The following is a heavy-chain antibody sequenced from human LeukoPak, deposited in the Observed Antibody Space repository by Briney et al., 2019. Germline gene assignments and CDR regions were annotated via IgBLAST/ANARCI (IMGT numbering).Heavy chain of an antibody. CDR1: GGSISSSSYY. Sequence: TLSLTCTVSGGSISSSSYYWGWIRQPAGKGLEWIGRIYTSGSTNYNPSLKSRVTMSVDTSKNQFSLKLSSVTAADTAVYYCARGGGEFNNWGQGTLVIVSS. CDR2: IYTSGST. J-gene: IGHJ4*02. D-gene: IGHD2-15*01. CDR3: ARGGGEFNN. V-gene: IGHV4-61*02.